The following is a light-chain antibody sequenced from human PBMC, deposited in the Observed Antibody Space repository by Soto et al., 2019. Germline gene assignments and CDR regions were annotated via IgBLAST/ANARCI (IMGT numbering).Light chain of an antibody. V-gene: IGLV1-47*01. CDR2: RNN. J-gene: IGLJ1*01. CDR3: AAWDDSLSGPDV. Sequence: QSVLTQPPSASGTPGQRVTISRSGSSSNIGSNYVYWYQQLPGTAPKLLIYRNNQRPSGVPDRFSGSKSGTSASLAISGLRSEDEADYYCAAWDDSLSGPDVFGTGTKVTVL. CDR1: SSNIGSNY.